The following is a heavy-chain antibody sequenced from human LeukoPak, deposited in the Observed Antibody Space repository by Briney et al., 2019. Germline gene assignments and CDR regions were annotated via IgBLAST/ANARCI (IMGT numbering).Heavy chain of an antibody. D-gene: IGHD3-10*01. CDR3: AKAAPGDYFDY. CDR2: TRGTAGST. Sequence: AASLTLSCAATGFTFSSYAMTCVRQAPGKRLAWISATRGTAGSTYFADSVKGRFTISRDNSKNPLYLQMTSLRAENTAVYYCAKAAPGDYFDYWGQGTLVTVSS. J-gene: IGHJ4*02. V-gene: IGHV3-23*01. CDR1: GFTFSSYA.